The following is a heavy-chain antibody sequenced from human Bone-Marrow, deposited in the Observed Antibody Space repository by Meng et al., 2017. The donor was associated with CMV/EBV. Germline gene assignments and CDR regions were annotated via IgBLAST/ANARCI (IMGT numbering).Heavy chain of an antibody. CDR1: GGSISRSNW. CDR2: TFHSGRT. V-gene: IGHV4-4*02. CDR3: AREMGDWNDPYGMDV. Sequence: SETLSLTCGVSGGSISRSNWWSWVRQPPGKGLEWIGETFHSGRTNYNPSLKSRVTISVDRSKNQFSLKLSSVTAADTAVYYCAREMGDWNDPYGMDVWGQGTTVTVSS. D-gene: IGHD1-1*01. J-gene: IGHJ6*02.